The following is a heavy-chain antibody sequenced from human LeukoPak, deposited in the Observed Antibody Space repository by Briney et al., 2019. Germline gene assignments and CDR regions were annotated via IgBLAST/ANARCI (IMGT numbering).Heavy chain of an antibody. CDR3: ARSNQADDY. J-gene: IGHJ4*02. V-gene: IGHV3-74*01. Sequence: GGSLRLSCAASGFTFSGYWMLWVRQAPGKGLVWVSRISNDGTTTNYADSVKGRFTISRDNAKNTLYLQMNSLRAEDTAVYYCARSNQADDYWGQGTLVTVSS. CDR2: ISNDGTTT. D-gene: IGHD2/OR15-2a*01. CDR1: GFTFSGYW.